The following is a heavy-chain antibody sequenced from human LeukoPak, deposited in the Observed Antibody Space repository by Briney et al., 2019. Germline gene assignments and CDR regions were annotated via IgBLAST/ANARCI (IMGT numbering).Heavy chain of an antibody. CDR1: GYTFINHY. J-gene: IGHJ5*02. V-gene: IGHV1-46*01. CDR3: TRTINSWFDP. Sequence: GASVKISCKPSGYTFINHYIHWVRQAPGQGLEWMGVIRPTDGRTGYAQNFQGRLSMTSDTSTSTAYMELSSLRSEDTAMYYCTRTINSWFDPWGQGTPVSVSS. D-gene: IGHD3-9*01. CDR2: IRPTDGRT.